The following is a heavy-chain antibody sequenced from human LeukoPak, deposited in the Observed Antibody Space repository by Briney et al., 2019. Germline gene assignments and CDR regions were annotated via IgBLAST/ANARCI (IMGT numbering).Heavy chain of an antibody. Sequence: GFTXXXXXXXXVRQXXGXGXXXXXFIXYDGSNKYYADSVKGGFTISRDNSKNTLYLQMNSLRAEDTAVYYCAKDHWGYCSGGSCYFDYWGQGTLVTVSS. CDR2: IXYDGSNK. CDR3: AKDHWGYCSGGSCYFDY. V-gene: IGHV3-30*02. CDR1: GFTXXXXX. J-gene: IGHJ4*02. D-gene: IGHD2-15*01.